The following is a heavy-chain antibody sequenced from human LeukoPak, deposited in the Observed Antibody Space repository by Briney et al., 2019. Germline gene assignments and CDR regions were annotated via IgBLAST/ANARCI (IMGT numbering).Heavy chain of an antibody. V-gene: IGHV3-33*01. CDR3: ARASAGDSSGYCYVD. CDR1: GSTFSSYG. CDR2: IWYDGSTK. D-gene: IGHD3-22*01. Sequence: PGRSLRLSCAASGSTFSSYGMHWVRQAPGKGLEWVAVIWYDGSTKYYADSVRGRFTISRANSKNTLYLEMNRLTAEDTAMYYCARASAGDSSGYCYVDSGQGTLVTVSS. J-gene: IGHJ4*02.